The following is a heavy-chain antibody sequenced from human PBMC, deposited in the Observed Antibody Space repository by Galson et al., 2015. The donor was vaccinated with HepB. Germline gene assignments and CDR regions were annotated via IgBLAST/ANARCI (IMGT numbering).Heavy chain of an antibody. D-gene: IGHD3-10*01. CDR3: AREGNGSGEFDP. J-gene: IGHJ5*02. CDR1: GYTFTSYA. V-gene: IGHV1-3*01. CDR2: INAGNGNT. Sequence: VKVSCKASGYTFTSYAMHWVRQAPGQRLEWMGWINAGNGNTKYSQKFQGRVTITRDTSASAAYMELSSLRSEDTAVYYCAREGNGSGEFDPWGQGTLVTVSS.